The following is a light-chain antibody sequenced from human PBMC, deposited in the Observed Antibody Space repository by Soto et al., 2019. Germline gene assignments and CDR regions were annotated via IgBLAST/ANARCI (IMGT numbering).Light chain of an antibody. J-gene: IGKJ5*01. CDR2: AAS. CDR3: QQSYNLIT. Sequence: MTQSPLSLPVTPGEPASISCRSSQSISSYLNWYQQKPGKAPKLLIYAASSLQSGVPSRFSGSGSGTDFTLTISSLQPEDFATYYCQQSYNLITFGQGTRLEIK. CDR1: QSISSY. V-gene: IGKV1-39*01.